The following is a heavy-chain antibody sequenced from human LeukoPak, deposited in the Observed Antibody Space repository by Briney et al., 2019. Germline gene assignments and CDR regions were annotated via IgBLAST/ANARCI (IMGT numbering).Heavy chain of an antibody. Sequence: GGSLRLSCAASGFTFDDYGMSWVRQAPGKGLEWVSGINWNGGSTGYADSVKGRFTISRDNAKNSLYLQMNSLRAEDTALYYCAGDLGLYYDSSGYFDYWGQGTLVTVSS. D-gene: IGHD3-22*01. V-gene: IGHV3-20*04. CDR1: GFTFDDYG. J-gene: IGHJ4*02. CDR3: AGDLGLYYDSSGYFDY. CDR2: INWNGGST.